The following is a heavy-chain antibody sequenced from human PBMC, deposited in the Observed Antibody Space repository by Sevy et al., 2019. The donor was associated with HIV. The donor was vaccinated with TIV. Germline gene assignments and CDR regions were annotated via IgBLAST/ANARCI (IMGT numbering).Heavy chain of an antibody. CDR3: ARDRDLNGDYDGNNYYYDGMDV. CDR2: ISAYNGNT. CDR1: GYTFTSYG. Sequence: ASVKVSCKASGYTFTSYGISWVRQAPGQGLEWMGWISAYNGNTNYAQKLQGRVTMTTDTSTSTAYMELRSLRSDDTAVYYCARDRDLNGDYDGNNYYYDGMDVWGQGTTVTVSS. J-gene: IGHJ6*02. V-gene: IGHV1-18*01. D-gene: IGHD4-17*01.